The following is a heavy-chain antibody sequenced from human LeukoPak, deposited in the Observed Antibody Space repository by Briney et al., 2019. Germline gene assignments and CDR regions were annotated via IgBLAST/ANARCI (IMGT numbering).Heavy chain of an antibody. CDR1: GFTFRNAW. CDR2: IKSNTDGGTT. D-gene: IGHD1-26*01. Sequence: GGSLRLSCAASGFTFRNAWMSWVRQAPGRGLEWVGRIKSNTDGGTTDYAAPVKGRFTVSRDDSKDTLCLQMNSLKTEDTAVYFCTAIGSYGSLFDYWGQGTLVADSS. V-gene: IGHV3-15*01. CDR3: TAIGSYGSLFDY. J-gene: IGHJ4*02.